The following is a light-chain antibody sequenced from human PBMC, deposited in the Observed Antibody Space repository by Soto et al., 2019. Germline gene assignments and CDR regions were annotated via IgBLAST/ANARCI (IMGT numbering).Light chain of an antibody. CDR1: QSVSSY. V-gene: IGKV3-11*01. Sequence: EIVLTQSPATLSLSPGETATLSCRASQSVSSYLAWYQQKPGQAPRLLIYDASNRATGIPARFSGSGSGTDFTLTISSLEPEDFAVYYCQQRSHWPRTFGQGTKVDIK. CDR3: QQRSHWPRT. CDR2: DAS. J-gene: IGKJ1*01.